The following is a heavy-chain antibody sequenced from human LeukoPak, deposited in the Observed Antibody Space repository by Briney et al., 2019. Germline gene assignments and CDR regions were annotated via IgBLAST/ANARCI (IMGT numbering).Heavy chain of an antibody. Sequence: PGGSLRLSCAASGFTFSNAWMSWVRQAPGKGLEWVGRIKSKTDGGTTDYAAPVKGRFTISRDDSKNTLYLQMNSLKTEDTAVYYCTTVRGSSWYGGFYYFDYWGQGTLVTVSS. CDR2: IKSKTDGGTT. CDR1: GFTFSNAW. J-gene: IGHJ4*02. CDR3: TTVRGSSWYGGFYYFDY. V-gene: IGHV3-15*01. D-gene: IGHD6-13*01.